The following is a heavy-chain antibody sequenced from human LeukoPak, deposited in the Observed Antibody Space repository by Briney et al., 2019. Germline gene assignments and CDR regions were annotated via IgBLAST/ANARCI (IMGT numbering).Heavy chain of an antibody. Sequence: ASVKVSCKASGYTFTGYYMHWVRQAPGQGLEWMGWINPNSGGTNYALKFQGRVTMTRDTSISTAYMELSRLRSDDTAVYYCARAPYVWGSYRPVDYWGQGTLVTVSS. CDR2: INPNSGGT. V-gene: IGHV1-2*02. D-gene: IGHD3-16*02. J-gene: IGHJ4*02. CDR1: GYTFTGYY. CDR3: ARAPYVWGSYRPVDY.